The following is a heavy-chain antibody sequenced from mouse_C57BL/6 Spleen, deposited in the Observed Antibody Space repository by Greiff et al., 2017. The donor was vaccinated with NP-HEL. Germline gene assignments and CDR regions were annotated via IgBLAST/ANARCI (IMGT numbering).Heavy chain of an antibody. Sequence: QVQLQQPGAELVKPGASVKLSCKASGYTFTSYWMHWVKQRPGRGLEWIGRIDPNSGGTKYNEKFKSKATLTVDKPSSTAYMQLSSLTSEDSAVYDCARQSFDYDDDVNFDYWGQGTTLTVSS. CDR3: ARQSFDYDDDVNFDY. CDR2: IDPNSGGT. V-gene: IGHV1-72*01. CDR1: GYTFTSYW. J-gene: IGHJ2*01. D-gene: IGHD2-4*01.